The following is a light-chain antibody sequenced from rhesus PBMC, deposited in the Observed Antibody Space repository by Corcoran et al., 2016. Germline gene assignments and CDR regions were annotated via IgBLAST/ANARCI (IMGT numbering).Light chain of an antibody. V-gene: IGKV3-42*01. Sequence: EIVMTQSPATLSLSPGERATLSCRASQSVSSSLAWYQQKPWQAPKFLIYGTPSRATGIPDRCRGNGAGTEFTHTSSSRGPEEVGVYYCQQDYRWPLTFGGGTKVELK. J-gene: IGKJ4*01. CDR2: GTP. CDR3: QQDYRWPLT. CDR1: QSVSSS.